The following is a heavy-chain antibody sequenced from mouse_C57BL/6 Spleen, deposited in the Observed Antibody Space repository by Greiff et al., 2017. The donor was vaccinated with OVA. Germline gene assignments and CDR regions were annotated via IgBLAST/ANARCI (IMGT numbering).Heavy chain of an antibody. Sequence: VQLKQSGPELVKPGASVKIPCKASGYTFTDYNMDWVKQSHGKSLEWIGDINPNNGSTIYNQKFKGKATLTVDKSSSTAYMELRSLTSEDTAVYYCARGTTAMDYWGQGTSVTVSS. V-gene: IGHV1-18*01. CDR3: ARGTTAMDY. CDR1: GYTFTDYN. D-gene: IGHD1-2*01. CDR2: INPNNGST. J-gene: IGHJ4*01.